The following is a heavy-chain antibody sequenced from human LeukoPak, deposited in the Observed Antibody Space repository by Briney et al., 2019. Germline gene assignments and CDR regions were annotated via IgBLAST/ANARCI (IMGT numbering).Heavy chain of an antibody. CDR1: GFTFSSYA. D-gene: IGHD3-22*01. Sequence: PGRSLRLSCAASGFTFSSYAMSWVRQAPGKGLEWVSAISGSGGSTYYADSVKGRFTISRDNSKNTLYLQMNSLRAEDTAVYYCAKVGYYYDSSGYYSVYYYYYGMDVWGQGTTVTVSS. CDR2: ISGSGGST. V-gene: IGHV3-23*01. J-gene: IGHJ6*02. CDR3: AKVGYYYDSSGYYSVYYYYYGMDV.